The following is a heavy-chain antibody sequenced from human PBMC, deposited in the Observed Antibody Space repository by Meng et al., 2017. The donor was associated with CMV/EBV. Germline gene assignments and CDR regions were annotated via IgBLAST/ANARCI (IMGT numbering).Heavy chain of an antibody. CDR1: GGTFSTFA. CDR2: IIPVFETA. Sequence: QGQLVPSAAEVKKPGSSVTVSCKTSGGTFSTFAISWVRQAPGEGLEWMGGIIPVFETANYAERFQDRVTITADDSTTTAYMELSSLRADDTALYFCARGGDSWYSDYWGQGTLVTVSS. V-gene: IGHV1-69*12. J-gene: IGHJ4*02. CDR3: ARGGDSWYSDY. D-gene: IGHD1-26*01.